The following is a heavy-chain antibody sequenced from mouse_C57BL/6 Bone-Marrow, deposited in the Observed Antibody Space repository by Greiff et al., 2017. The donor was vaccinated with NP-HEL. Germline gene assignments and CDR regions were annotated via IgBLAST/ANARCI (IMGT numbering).Heavy chain of an antibody. J-gene: IGHJ3*01. D-gene: IGHD1-1*01. CDR1: GYTFTSYW. CDR3: ARGYYYGIL. V-gene: IGHV1-69*01. CDR2: IYPSDSYT. Sequence: VQLQQPGAELVMPGASVKLSCKASGYTFTSYWMHWVKQRPGQGLEWIGEIYPSDSYTNYNQKFKGKSTLTVDKSSSTAYMQLSSLTSEDSAVYYCARGYYYGILWGQGTLVTVSA.